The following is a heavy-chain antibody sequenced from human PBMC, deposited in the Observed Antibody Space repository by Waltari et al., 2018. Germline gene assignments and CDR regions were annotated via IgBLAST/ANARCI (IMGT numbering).Heavy chain of an antibody. CDR3: ARGGSQDYRF. V-gene: IGHV4-59*01. D-gene: IGHD4-4*01. CDR1: GGSISRYY. Sequence: QVQLQESGPGLVKPSETLSLTCTVSGGSISRYYWSWIRQPPGKGLEWIGYIYYSGSTNYNPSLKSRVTISVDTSKNQFSLKLSSVTAADTAVYYCARGGSQDYRFWGQGTLVTVSS. CDR2: IYYSGST. J-gene: IGHJ4*02.